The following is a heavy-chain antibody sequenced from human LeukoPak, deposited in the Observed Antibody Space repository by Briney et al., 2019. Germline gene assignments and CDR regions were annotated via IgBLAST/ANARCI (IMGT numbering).Heavy chain of an antibody. V-gene: IGHV3-21*01. CDR2: ISGSSAYI. CDR1: GFTFSSYN. J-gene: IGHJ5*02. D-gene: IGHD2/OR15-2a*01. Sequence: GGSLRLSCAASGFTFSSYNMNWVRQAPEKGLEWISSISGSSAYIYYADSVKGRFTTSRDNAKNSLYLQMNSLRADDTAVYYCVRIPNSANFPNWFDPWGQGTLVTVSS. CDR3: VRIPNSANFPNWFDP.